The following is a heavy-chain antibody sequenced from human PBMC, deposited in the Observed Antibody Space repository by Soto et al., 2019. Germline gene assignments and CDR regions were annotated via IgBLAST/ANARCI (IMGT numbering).Heavy chain of an antibody. Sequence: EVQLLESGGGLVQPGGSLRLSCAASGITISNYPMSWVRQAPGKGLDWVSGISGSGDRTYYADSAKGRFTISKDISKNSLSLQLNSLGVEDTAVYFYGKDAAGYPSTAPHWGQGTLVTVSS. CDR2: ISGSGDRT. J-gene: IGHJ4*02. CDR3: GKDAAGYPSTAPH. D-gene: IGHD3-9*01. V-gene: IGHV3-23*01. CDR1: GITISNYP.